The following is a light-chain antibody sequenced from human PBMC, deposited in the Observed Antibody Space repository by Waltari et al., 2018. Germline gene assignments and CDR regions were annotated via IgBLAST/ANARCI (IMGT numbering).Light chain of an antibody. CDR2: QDN. Sequence: SYALPQPPALSVSPGEKATTTGSGENLECKFVSWYQQNAGQSPVLVVFQDNKRPSGIPERFSGSNAGNTATLIISGSQAMDEADYYCQAWDSGSYVVFGGGTKLTVL. V-gene: IGLV3-1*01. J-gene: IGLJ2*01. CDR1: NLECKF. CDR3: QAWDSGSYVV.